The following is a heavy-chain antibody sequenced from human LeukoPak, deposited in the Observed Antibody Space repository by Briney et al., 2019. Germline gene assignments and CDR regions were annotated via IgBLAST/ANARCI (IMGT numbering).Heavy chain of an antibody. Sequence: PSETLSLTCTVSGGSISSYYWSWIRQPAGKGLEWIGRIYTSGSTNYNPSLKSRVTMSVDTSKNQFSLKLSSVTAADTAVYYCARHCAPRDYYGSGNLIRRTRGNFYFDYWGQGTLVTVSS. V-gene: IGHV4-4*07. CDR1: GGSISSYY. CDR2: IYTSGST. J-gene: IGHJ4*02. CDR3: ARHCAPRDYYGSGNLIRRTRGNFYFDY. D-gene: IGHD3-10*01.